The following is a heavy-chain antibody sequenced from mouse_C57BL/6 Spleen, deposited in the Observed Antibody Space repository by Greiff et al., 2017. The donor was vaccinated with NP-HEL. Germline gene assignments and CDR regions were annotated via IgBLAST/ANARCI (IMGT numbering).Heavy chain of an antibody. D-gene: IGHD2-2*01. CDR3: ARGRVTTGYFDY. J-gene: IGHJ2*01. V-gene: IGHV1-80*01. CDR2: IYPGDGDT. Sequence: QVQLQQSGAELVKPGASVKISCKASGYAFSSYWMNWVKQRPGKGLEWIGQIYPGDGDTNYNGKFKGKATLTVDKSSSTAYMQLSSLTSEDSAVYFCARGRVTTGYFDYWGQGTTLTVSS. CDR1: GYAFSSYW.